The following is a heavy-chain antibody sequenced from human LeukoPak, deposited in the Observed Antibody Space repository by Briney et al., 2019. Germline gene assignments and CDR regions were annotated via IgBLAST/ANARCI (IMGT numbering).Heavy chain of an antibody. Sequence: GGSLRLSCAASGFTVSSYYMGWVRQAPGKGLEWVSVIDRGGSTYYADSVKGRFTISRDNSKNTLYLQMNSLRAEDTAVYYCASLIEYSSPVYFDYWGQGTLVTVSS. D-gene: IGHD6-6*01. CDR2: IDRGGST. CDR3: ASLIEYSSPVYFDY. CDR1: GFTVSSYY. V-gene: IGHV3-66*01. J-gene: IGHJ4*02.